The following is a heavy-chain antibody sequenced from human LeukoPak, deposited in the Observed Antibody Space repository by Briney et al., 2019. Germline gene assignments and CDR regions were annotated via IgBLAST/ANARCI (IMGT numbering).Heavy chain of an antibody. CDR3: ARRRAAAPLDY. V-gene: IGHV4-39*01. Sequence: SETLSLTCTVSGGSITSSSYYWGWIRQPPGKGLEWIGSLFYSGSTYYNPSLKSQVTISVDTPKNQFSLKLSSVTAADTAVYFCARRRAAAPLDYWGQGTLVTVSS. CDR1: GGSITSSSYY. CDR2: LFYSGST. D-gene: IGHD6-25*01. J-gene: IGHJ4*02.